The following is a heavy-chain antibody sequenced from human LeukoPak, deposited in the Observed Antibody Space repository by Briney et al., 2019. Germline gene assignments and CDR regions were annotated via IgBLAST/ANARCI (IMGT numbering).Heavy chain of an antibody. D-gene: IGHD3-22*01. V-gene: IGHV3-15*01. CDR3: TTEVYYYDSSGYPPPDLDY. J-gene: IGHJ4*02. CDR2: IKSKTDGGTT. Sequence: PGGSLRLSCAASGFTLSNAWMSWVRQAPGKGLEWVGRIKSKTDGGTTDYAAPVKGRFTISRDDSKNTLYLQMNSLKTEDTAVYYCTTEVYYYDSSGYPPPDLDYWGQGTLVTVSS. CDR1: GFTLSNAW.